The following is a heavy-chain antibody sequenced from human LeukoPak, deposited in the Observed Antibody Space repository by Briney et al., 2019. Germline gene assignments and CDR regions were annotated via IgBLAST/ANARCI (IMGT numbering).Heavy chain of an antibody. D-gene: IGHD2-8*01. V-gene: IGHV1-2*02. CDR2: INPNSGGT. J-gene: IGHJ6*02. CDR3: ARGGVALSYYGMDV. CDR1: GYTFTSYG. Sequence: ASVKVSCKASGYTFTSYGISWVRQAPGQGLEWMGWINPNSGGTNYAQKFQGRVTMTRDTSISTAYMELSRLRCDDTAVYYCARGGVALSYYGMDVWAKGPRSPSP.